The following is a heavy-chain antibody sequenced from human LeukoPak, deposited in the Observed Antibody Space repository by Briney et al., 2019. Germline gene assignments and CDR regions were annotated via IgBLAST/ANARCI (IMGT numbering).Heavy chain of an antibody. Sequence: SETLSLTCTVSGGSISNNYWSWIRQSPGKGLEWIGYVHYNGATDYNPSPRGRITISVDTSNNQFSLKLRYVTAADPAVYYCARGSPIGENWGQGTLVTVSS. CDR3: ARGSPIGEN. J-gene: IGHJ4*02. V-gene: IGHV4-59*01. D-gene: IGHD3-10*01. CDR2: VHYNGAT. CDR1: GGSISNNY.